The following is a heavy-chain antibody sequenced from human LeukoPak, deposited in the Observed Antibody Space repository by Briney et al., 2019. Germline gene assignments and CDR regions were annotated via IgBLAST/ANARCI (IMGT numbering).Heavy chain of an antibody. J-gene: IGHJ4*02. V-gene: IGHV4-34*01. CDR3: ARSHSYYDSSGYIDY. D-gene: IGHD3-22*01. CDR1: GGSFSGYY. Sequence: KTSETLSLTCAVYGGSFSGYYWSWIRQPPGKGLEWIGEINHSGSTNYNPSLKSRVTISVDTSKNQFSLKLSSVTAADTAVYYCARSHSYYDSSGYIDYWGQGTLVTVSS. CDR2: INHSGST.